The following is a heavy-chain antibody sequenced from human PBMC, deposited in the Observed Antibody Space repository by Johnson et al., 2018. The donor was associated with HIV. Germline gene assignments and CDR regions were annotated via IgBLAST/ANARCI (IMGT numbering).Heavy chain of an antibody. CDR3: ARVLSWWSGAFDL. CDR2: ISGSGGST. D-gene: IGHD2-21*01. V-gene: IGHV3-23*04. CDR1: GFTFSSYV. J-gene: IGHJ3*01. Sequence: EMQLVESGGGLVQPGGSLRVSCAASGFTFSSYVMSWVRQAPGKGLEWVSAISGSGGSTYYTDSVKGRCTISRDNSKNTLYLQMNSRRAEDTAVYYWARVLSWWSGAFDLWGQGTMVTVSS.